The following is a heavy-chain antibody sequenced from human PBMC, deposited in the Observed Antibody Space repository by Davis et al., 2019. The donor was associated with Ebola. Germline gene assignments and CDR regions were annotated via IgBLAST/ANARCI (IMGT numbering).Heavy chain of an antibody. CDR1: GGTFSSYT. V-gene: IGHV1-18*01. D-gene: IGHD4-11*01. Sequence: AASVKVSCKASGGTFSSYTISWVRQAPGQGLEWMGRINPNSGGTNYAQKLQGRVTMTTDTSTSTAYMELRSPRSDDTAVYYCAREGWLTVNRDYYYYGMDVWGQGTTVTVSS. CDR2: INPNSGGT. J-gene: IGHJ6*02. CDR3: AREGWLTVNRDYYYYGMDV.